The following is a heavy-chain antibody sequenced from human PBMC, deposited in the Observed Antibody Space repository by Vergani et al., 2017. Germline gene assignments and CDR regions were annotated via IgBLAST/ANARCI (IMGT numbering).Heavy chain of an antibody. Sequence: VQLVQSGAEVKKPGASVRVSCKASGFTFTSYHIHWVRQAPGQGLDWLGRIDPNRVDTRYSQRFQARVTITRDTSINSAYMEMARLRPDDTAIYYCAGVIVGCSRTNCFADHWGQGTLVTVSS. CDR3: AGVIVGCSRTNCFADH. CDR1: GFTFTSYH. CDR2: IDPNRVDT. J-gene: IGHJ4*02. V-gene: IGHV1-2*06. D-gene: IGHD2-2*01.